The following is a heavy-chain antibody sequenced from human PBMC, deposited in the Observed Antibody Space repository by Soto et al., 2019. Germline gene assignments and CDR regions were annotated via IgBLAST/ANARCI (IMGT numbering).Heavy chain of an antibody. CDR2: ISSDGSKK. CDR3: AKGMGFGALSYYGLDV. CDR1: GFTFDDHG. V-gene: IGHV3-30*18. Sequence: QVQLVESGGGVVQPGRSLRLSCAASGFTFDDHGMHWVRQAPGKGLEWEAVISSDGSKKYYGDSVKGRFTISRDNSKNTLYLQMNSLRVEDTAVYFCAKGMGFGALSYYGLDVWGQGTTVTVSS. J-gene: IGHJ6*02. D-gene: IGHD3-10*01.